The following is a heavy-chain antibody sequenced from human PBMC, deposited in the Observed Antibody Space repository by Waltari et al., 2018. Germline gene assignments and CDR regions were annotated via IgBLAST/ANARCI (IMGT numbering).Heavy chain of an antibody. CDR3: ARERVVFGGFDP. CDR1: GFTFSSYS. J-gene: IGHJ5*02. V-gene: IGHV3-21*01. D-gene: IGHD3-16*01. Sequence: EVQLVESGGGLVKPGGSLRRSCAASGFTFSSYSMNWVRQAPGKGLEWVSSISSSSSYIYYADSVKGRFTISRDNAKNSLYLQMNSLRAEDTAVYYCARERVVFGGFDPWGQGTLVTVSS. CDR2: ISSSSSYI.